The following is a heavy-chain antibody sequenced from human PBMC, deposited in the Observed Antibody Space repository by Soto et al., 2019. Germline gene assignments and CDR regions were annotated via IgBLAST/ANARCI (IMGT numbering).Heavy chain of an antibody. CDR1: GGSISSGGYY. Sequence: TLSLPCTVSGGSISSGGYYWSSIRQHPGKGLEWIGYIYYSGSTYYNPSLKSRVTISVDTSKNQFSLKLSSVTAADTAVYYCARDRGVTSLNWFDPWGQGTLVTVSS. D-gene: IGHD4-4*01. V-gene: IGHV4-31*03. J-gene: IGHJ5*02. CDR2: IYYSGST. CDR3: ARDRGVTSLNWFDP.